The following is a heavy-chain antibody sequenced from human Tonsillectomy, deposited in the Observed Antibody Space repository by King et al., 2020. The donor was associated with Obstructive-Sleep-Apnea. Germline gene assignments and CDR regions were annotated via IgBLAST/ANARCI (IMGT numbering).Heavy chain of an antibody. J-gene: IGHJ4*02. Sequence: VQLVESGGGLVQPGRSLRLSCTASGFTFGDYAMSWFRQAPGKGLEWVGFIRSKAYGGTTEYAASVKGRFTISRDDSKSIAYLQMNSLKTEDTAVYYCTRELSGYYESSGYYYFDHWGQGTLVTVSS. D-gene: IGHD3-22*01. V-gene: IGHV3-49*03. CDR2: IRSKAYGGTT. CDR1: GFTFGDYA. CDR3: TRELSGYYESSGYYYFDH.